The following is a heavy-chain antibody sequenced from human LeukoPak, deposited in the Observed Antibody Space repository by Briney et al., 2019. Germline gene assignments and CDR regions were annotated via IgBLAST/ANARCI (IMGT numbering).Heavy chain of an antibody. CDR2: INNDGSSA. CDR1: GFTFSSYW. CDR3: TSCITTGGFDP. J-gene: IGHJ5*02. Sequence: PGGSLRLSCTASGFTFSSYWMYWVRHAPGKGLVWVSHINNDGSSASYADSVKGRFTISRDNAKNTLYLQMNSLRAEDTAVYYCTSCITTGGFDPWGQGTLVTVSS. V-gene: IGHV3-74*01. D-gene: IGHD3-10*01.